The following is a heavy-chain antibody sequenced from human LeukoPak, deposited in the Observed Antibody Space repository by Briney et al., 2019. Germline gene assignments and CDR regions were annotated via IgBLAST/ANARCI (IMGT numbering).Heavy chain of an antibody. V-gene: IGHV5-51*01. Sequence: GASVKISCKGSGYSFTSYWIGWVRQMPGKGLEWMGIIYPGDSDTRYSPSFQGQVTISADKSISTAYLQWSSLKASDTAMYYCARDPTPAGTDAFDIWGQGTMVTVSS. J-gene: IGHJ3*02. CDR3: ARDPTPAGTDAFDI. CDR2: IYPGDSDT. CDR1: GYSFTSYW. D-gene: IGHD2-2*01.